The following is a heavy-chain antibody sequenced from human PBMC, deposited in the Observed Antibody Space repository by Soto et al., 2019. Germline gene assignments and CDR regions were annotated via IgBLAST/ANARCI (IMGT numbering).Heavy chain of an antibody. CDR1: GFTFSNYA. Sequence: EVQLLESGGGLVQPGGSLRLSCVASGFTFSNYAMSWVRQAPGKGLEWVSAIRGSATTTYYADSVKGRFTISRDNSKNSLYQQMNSLRVEDTAIYYCAKDILEVTPGTDVWGQGATVTFSS. V-gene: IGHV3-23*01. CDR3: AKDILEVTPGTDV. CDR2: IRGSATTT. D-gene: IGHD2-21*02. J-gene: IGHJ6*02.